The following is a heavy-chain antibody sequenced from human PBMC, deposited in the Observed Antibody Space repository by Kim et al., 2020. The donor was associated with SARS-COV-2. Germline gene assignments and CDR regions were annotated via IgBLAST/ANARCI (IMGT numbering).Heavy chain of an antibody. CDR2: ISSSSSYI. Sequence: GGSLRLSCAASGFTFSSYSMNWVRQAPGKGLEWVSSISSSSSYIYYADSVKGRFTISRDNAKNSLYLQMNSLRAEDTAVYYCARSDILNLESNGFDYWGQGTLVTVSS. V-gene: IGHV3-21*01. J-gene: IGHJ4*02. CDR1: GFTFSSYS. CDR3: ARSDILNLESNGFDY. D-gene: IGHD2-15*01.